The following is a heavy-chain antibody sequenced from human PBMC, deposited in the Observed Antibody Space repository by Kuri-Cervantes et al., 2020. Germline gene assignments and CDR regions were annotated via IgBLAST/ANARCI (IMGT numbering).Heavy chain of an antibody. CDR1: GFTFSSYA. CDR2: ISYDGSNK. Sequence: LSLTCPASGFTFSSYAMHWVRQAPGKGLEWVAVISYDGSNKYYADSVKGRFTISRDNSKTTLYLQMISLRAADTAVYYCARLGAGYGSGSYDYWGQGTLVTVSS. J-gene: IGHJ4*02. D-gene: IGHD3-10*01. V-gene: IGHV3-30*04. CDR3: ARLGAGYGSGSYDY.